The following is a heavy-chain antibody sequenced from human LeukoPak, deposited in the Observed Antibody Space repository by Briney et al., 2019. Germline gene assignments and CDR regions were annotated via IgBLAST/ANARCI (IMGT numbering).Heavy chain of an antibody. J-gene: IGHJ5*02. CDR1: GGSFSGYY. V-gene: IGHV4-34*01. D-gene: IGHD2-2*01. CDR2: INHSGST. CDR3: AREEDIVVVPAAMSWFDP. Sequence: SETLSLTCAVYGGSFSGYYWSWIRQPPGKGLEWIGEINHSGSTNYNPSLKSRVTISVDTSKNQFSLKLSSVTAADTAVYYCAREEDIVVVPAAMSWFDPWGQGTLVTVSS.